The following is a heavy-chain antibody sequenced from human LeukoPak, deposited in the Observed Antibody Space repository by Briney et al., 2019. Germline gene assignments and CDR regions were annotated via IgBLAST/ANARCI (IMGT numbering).Heavy chain of an antibody. CDR3: ARKRPNYVDA. J-gene: IGHJ5*02. D-gene: IGHD3-10*02. Sequence: GRSLRLSCAASGFTFSDYYMTWIRQPPGKGLEWVSFIGTSGSPIFYADSVKGRFTMSRDNARNSLYLQMNSVRAEDSAVYYCARKRPNYVDAWGQGTLVTVSS. CDR1: GFTFSDYY. V-gene: IGHV3-11*04. CDR2: IGTSGSPI.